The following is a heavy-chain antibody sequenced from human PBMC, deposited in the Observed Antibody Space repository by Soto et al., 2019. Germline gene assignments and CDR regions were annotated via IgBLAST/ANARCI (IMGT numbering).Heavy chain of an antibody. J-gene: IGHJ6*02. D-gene: IGHD5-18*01. V-gene: IGHV1-69*12. CDR1: GGTFSSYA. CDR2: IIPIFGTA. CDR3: ATVDTAMVYYYYGMDV. Sequence: QVQLVQSGAEVKKPGSSVKFSCKASGGTFSSYAISWVRQAPGQGLEWMGGIIPIFGTANYAQKFQGRVTITADESTSTAYMELSSLRSEDTAVYYCATVDTAMVYYYYGMDVWGQGTTVTVSS.